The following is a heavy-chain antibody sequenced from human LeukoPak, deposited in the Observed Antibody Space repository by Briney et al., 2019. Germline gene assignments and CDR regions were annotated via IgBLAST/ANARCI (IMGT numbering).Heavy chain of an antibody. D-gene: IGHD6-13*01. Sequence: ASVKVSCKASGYTFTSYYMHWVRQAPGQGLEWMGIINPSGGSTSYAQKFQGRVTMTRDMSTSTVYMELSSLRSEDTAVCYCARLGIAAADRDAFDIWGQGTMVTVSS. V-gene: IGHV1-46*01. CDR1: GYTFTSYY. J-gene: IGHJ3*02. CDR2: INPSGGST. CDR3: ARLGIAAADRDAFDI.